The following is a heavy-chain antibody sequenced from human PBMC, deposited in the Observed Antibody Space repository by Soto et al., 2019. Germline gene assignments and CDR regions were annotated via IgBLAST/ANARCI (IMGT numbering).Heavy chain of an antibody. CDR1: GFTFSSYW. D-gene: IGHD2-8*02. CDR3: ARVALNASYWSVY. CDR2: INTDWRTT. Sequence: EVQLVESGGGLVQPGGSLRLSCAASGFTFSSYWMHWVRQAPGQGLVWVSHINTDWRTTTYADSVKGRFTISRDNAKNTLYLQMNSLRVEDTAVYSCARVALNASYWSVYWGQGTLVTVSS. V-gene: IGHV3-74*01. J-gene: IGHJ4*02.